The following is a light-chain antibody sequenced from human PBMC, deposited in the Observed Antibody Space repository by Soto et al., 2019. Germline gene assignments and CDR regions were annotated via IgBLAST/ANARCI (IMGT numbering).Light chain of an antibody. J-gene: IGLJ2*01. CDR1: TGAVTSGYD. CDR3: LIYDGGAQV. V-gene: IGLV7-43*01. Sequence: QTVVTQAPSLSVSPGGTVTLTCASSTGAVTSGYDPHRLQQDPGQAPRALIYSTGNKHSGTPARFSGSLPGGKAALTLSGVQPEDEADYYCLIYDGGAQVFGGGTKLTVL. CDR2: STG.